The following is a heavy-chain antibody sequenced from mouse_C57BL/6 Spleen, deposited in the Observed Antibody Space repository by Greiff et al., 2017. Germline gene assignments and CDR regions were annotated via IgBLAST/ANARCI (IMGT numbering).Heavy chain of an antibody. CDR2: IDPSDSYT. CDR3: ARRDYGSLDY. J-gene: IGHJ2*01. CDR1: GYTFTSYW. Sequence: VQLQQPGAELVRPGTSVKLSCKASGYTFTSYWMHWVKQRPGQGLEWIGVIDPSDSYTNYNQKFKGKATLTVDPSSSTAYMQLSSLTSEDAAVYYCARRDYGSLDYWGQGTTLTVSS. D-gene: IGHD1-1*01. V-gene: IGHV1-59*01.